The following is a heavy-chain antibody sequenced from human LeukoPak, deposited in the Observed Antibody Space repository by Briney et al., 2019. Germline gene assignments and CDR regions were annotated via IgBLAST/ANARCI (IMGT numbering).Heavy chain of an antibody. Sequence: GGSLRLSCAASGFTYTNYGMHWVRQAPGKGLEWVALISYDGTNRHYADSVKGRFTISRDNPKNTVDLQMNSLRAEDTAVYYCAKDGPYSYDFSWYFDLWGRGTLVTVSS. CDR3: AKDGPYSYDFSWYFDL. V-gene: IGHV3-30*18. D-gene: IGHD3/OR15-3a*01. J-gene: IGHJ2*01. CDR2: ISYDGTNR. CDR1: GFTYTNYG.